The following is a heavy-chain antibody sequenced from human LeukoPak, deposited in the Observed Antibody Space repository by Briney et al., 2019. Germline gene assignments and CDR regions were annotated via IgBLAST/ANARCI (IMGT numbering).Heavy chain of an antibody. D-gene: IGHD7-27*01. J-gene: IGHJ4*02. Sequence: SETLSLTCTVSGGGFMSSYYWSWIRQPAGKGLEWIGRIYTSGSTNYNPSLKSRVTISVDTSKNQFSLNLISVTAADTAVYYCARQRDWGFGSYFDYWGQGTLVTVSS. CDR1: GGGFMSSYY. CDR2: IYTSGST. V-gene: IGHV4-4*07. CDR3: ARQRDWGFGSYFDY.